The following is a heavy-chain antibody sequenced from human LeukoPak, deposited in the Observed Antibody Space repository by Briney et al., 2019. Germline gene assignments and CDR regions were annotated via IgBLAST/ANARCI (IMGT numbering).Heavy chain of an antibody. CDR3: ARPHYYGSGSFWFDP. CDR1: GGSISGGSYY. D-gene: IGHD3-10*01. V-gene: IGHV4-61*02. Sequence: SETLSLTCTVSGGSISGGSYYWSWIRQPAGKGLEWIGRMSTSGSTNHNPSLMSRVTISLYTSKNQFSLKLSSVTAADTAVYYCARPHYYGSGSFWFDPWGQGTLVTVSS. J-gene: IGHJ5*02. CDR2: MSTSGST.